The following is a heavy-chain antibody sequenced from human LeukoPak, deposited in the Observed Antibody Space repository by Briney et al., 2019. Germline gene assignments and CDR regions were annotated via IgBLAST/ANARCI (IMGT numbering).Heavy chain of an antibody. CDR2: IYPGDSDI. J-gene: IGHJ4*02. V-gene: IGHV5-51*01. CDR1: GYSFAAYW. D-gene: IGHD5-24*01. CDR3: ARQRDVEMATIFIDY. Sequence: GESLKISCKGSGYSFAAYWIGWVRQMPGKGLEWMGIIYPGDSDIRYSPSFQGQVTISADKSISTAYLQWSSLKASDTAMYYCARQRDVEMATIFIDYWGQGTLVTVSS.